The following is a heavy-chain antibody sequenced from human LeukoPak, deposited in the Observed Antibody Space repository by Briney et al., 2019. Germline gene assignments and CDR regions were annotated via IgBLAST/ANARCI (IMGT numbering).Heavy chain of an antibody. D-gene: IGHD2-2*01. V-gene: IGHV4-59*01. CDR1: GGSISSYY. CDR3: ARIYCGSTSCYGRGLGYFDY. CDR2: IYYSGST. Sequence: SETLSLTCTVSGGSISSYYWSWIRQPPGKGLEWIGYIYYSGSTNYNPSLKSRVTISVDTSKNQFSLKRSSVTAADTAVYYCARIYCGSTSCYGRGLGYFDYWGQGTLVTVSS. J-gene: IGHJ4*02.